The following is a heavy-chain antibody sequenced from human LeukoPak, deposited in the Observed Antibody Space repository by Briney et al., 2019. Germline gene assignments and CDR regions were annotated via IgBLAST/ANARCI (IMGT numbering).Heavy chain of an antibody. Sequence: GGSLRLSCAASGFTFSSYAMHWVRQPPGKGLEYVSAISSNGGSTYYANSVKGRFTISRDNSKNTLYLQMGSLRADDTAVYYCARYCSIGSCFDYWGQGALVTVSS. V-gene: IGHV3-64*01. D-gene: IGHD2-15*01. CDR2: ISSNGGST. CDR3: ARYCSIGSCFDY. CDR1: GFTFSSYA. J-gene: IGHJ4*02.